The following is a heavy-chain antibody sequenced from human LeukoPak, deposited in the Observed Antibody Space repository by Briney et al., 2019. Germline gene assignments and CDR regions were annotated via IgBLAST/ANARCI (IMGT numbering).Heavy chain of an antibody. D-gene: IGHD6-19*01. CDR1: GFTFSSYS. CDR3: AREDSSGWYYFDY. V-gene: IGHV3-21*01. J-gene: IGHJ4*02. CDR2: ISSSSSYI. Sequence: GGSLRLSCAASGFTFSSYSMNWVRQAPGRGLEWVSSISSSSSYIYYADSVKGRFTISRDNAKNSLYLQMNSLRAEDTAVYYCAREDSSGWYYFDYWGQGTLVTVSS.